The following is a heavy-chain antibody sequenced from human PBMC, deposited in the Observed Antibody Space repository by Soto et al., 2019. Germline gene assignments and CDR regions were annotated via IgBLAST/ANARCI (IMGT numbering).Heavy chain of an antibody. CDR1: GYTFTRYG. Sequence: QVQLVQSGAEVKNPGASVKVSCKASGYTFTRYGIGWARQAPGQGLEWMVWINTYNGNTNYAQNVQGRVTLTTDTSTSTAYMELRILRSNDTAIYYCAMVDVYVTPSPQDVWGQGTTVIVSS. CDR2: INTYNGNT. CDR3: AMVDVYVTPSPQDV. V-gene: IGHV1-18*01. D-gene: IGHD3-16*01. J-gene: IGHJ6*02.